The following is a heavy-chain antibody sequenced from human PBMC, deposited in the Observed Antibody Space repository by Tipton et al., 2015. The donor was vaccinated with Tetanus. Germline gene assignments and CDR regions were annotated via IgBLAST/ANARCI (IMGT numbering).Heavy chain of an antibody. J-gene: IGHJ4*02. CDR3: ARLYGSNYGTFDY. D-gene: IGHD4/OR15-4a*01. V-gene: IGHV3-33*01. CDR1: GFTFNTHG. CDR2: IWYDGSKK. Sequence: SLRLSCAASGFTFNTHGMHWVRQTPGKGLEWVAVIWYDGSKKDYADSVKGRFTISRDNSRNTLYLQMNSLRAEDSAVYYRARLYGSNYGTFDYWGPGTLVIVSS.